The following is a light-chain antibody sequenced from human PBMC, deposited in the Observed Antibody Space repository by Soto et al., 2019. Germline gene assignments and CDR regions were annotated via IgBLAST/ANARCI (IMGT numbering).Light chain of an antibody. Sequence: DIQMTQSPSTLSASVGDRVTITCRASQSIGSWLAWYQQKPGKAPKLLIYKASSLESGVPSRFSGSGSGTEFTLTISSLQPDDFATYYCQQYNSYPWTCGQGTKVDIK. CDR3: QQYNSYPWT. J-gene: IGKJ1*01. V-gene: IGKV1-5*03. CDR2: KAS. CDR1: QSIGSW.